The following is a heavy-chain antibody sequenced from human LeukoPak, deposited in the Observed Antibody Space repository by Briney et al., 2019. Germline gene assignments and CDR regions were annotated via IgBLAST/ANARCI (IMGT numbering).Heavy chain of an antibody. CDR3: ARSSMIVVVTRDIFDY. CDR1: GYTFTSYY. V-gene: IGHV1-46*01. Sequence: ASVKVSCKASGYTFTSYYMHWVRQAPGQGLEWMGIINPSGGSTSYAQKFQGRVTMTRDTSTSTVYMELSSLRSEDTAVYYCARSSMIVVVTRDIFDYWGQGTLVTVSP. CDR2: INPSGGST. D-gene: IGHD3-22*01. J-gene: IGHJ4*02.